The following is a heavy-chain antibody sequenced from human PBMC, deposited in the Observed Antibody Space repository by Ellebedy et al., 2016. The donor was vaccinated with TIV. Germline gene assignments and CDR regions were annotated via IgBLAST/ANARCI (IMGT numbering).Heavy chain of an antibody. J-gene: IGHJ5*02. CDR1: GGSISSGGYS. D-gene: IGHD2-15*01. CDR2: IYHSGST. CDR3: ARHKAANRLSVGWFDP. Sequence: SETLSLTCAVSGGSISSGGYSWSWIRQPPGKGLEWIGYIYHSGSTYYNPSLKSRVTISVDRSKNQFSLKLSSVTAADTAVYYCARHKAANRLSVGWFDPWGQGTLVTVSS. V-gene: IGHV4-30-2*01.